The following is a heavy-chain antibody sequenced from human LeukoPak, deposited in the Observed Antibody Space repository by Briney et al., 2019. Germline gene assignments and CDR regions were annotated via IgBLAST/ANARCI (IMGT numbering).Heavy chain of an antibody. Sequence: GASVKVSCKASGYTFTSYGISWVQQAPGQGLEWMGWISAYNGNTNYAQKLQGRVTMTTDTSTSTAYMELRSLGSDDTAVYYCARELTMVREIPLDYWGQGTLVTVSS. D-gene: IGHD3-10*01. J-gene: IGHJ4*02. CDR3: ARELTMVREIPLDY. CDR2: ISAYNGNT. V-gene: IGHV1-18*01. CDR1: GYTFTSYG.